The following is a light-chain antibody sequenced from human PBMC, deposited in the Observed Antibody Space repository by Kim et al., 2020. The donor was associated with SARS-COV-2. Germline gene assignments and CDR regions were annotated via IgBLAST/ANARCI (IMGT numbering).Light chain of an antibody. CDR2: LNSDGSH. J-gene: IGLJ1*01. CDR3: HTWGTVIHV. V-gene: IGLV4-69*01. Sequence: QLVLTQSPSASASLGPSVKLTCTLSSGHSSYAIAGHQQQPEKGPRYLMKLNSDGSHSKGDGIPDRSSGSSYGAERYLPISSLQSEDEADYYCHTWGTVIHVFGTGPKVTVL. CDR1: SGHSSYA.